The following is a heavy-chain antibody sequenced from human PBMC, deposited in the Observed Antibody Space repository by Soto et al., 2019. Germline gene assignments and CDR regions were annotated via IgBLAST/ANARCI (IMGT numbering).Heavy chain of an antibody. CDR3: ANLPSGSDY. D-gene: IGHD6-25*01. CDR1: GFTFSSYA. J-gene: IGHJ4*02. CDR2: ISGSGGST. Sequence: GGSVRLSCAASGFTFSSYAMSWVRQAPGKGREWVSAISGSGGSTYYADSVKGRFTISRDNSKNTLYLQMNSLRAEVTAVYYCANLPSGSDYWGQGTLVTVSS. V-gene: IGHV3-23*01.